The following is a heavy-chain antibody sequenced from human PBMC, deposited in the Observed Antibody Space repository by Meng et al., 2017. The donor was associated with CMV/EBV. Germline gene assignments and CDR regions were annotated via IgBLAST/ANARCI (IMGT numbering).Heavy chain of an antibody. CDR2: MNPNSGNT. J-gene: IGHJ5*02. D-gene: IGHD1-26*01. Sequence: ASVKDSCKASGYTFTSYDINWVRQATGQGLEWMGWMNPNSGNTGYAQKFQGRVTMTRNTSISTAYMELSSLRSEDTAVYYCARGLVVGAMNWFDPWGQGTLVTVSS. CDR3: ARGLVVGAMNWFDP. CDR1: GYTFTSYD. V-gene: IGHV1-8*01.